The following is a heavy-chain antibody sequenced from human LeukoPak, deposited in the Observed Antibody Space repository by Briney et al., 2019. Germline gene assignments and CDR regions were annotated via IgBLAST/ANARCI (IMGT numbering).Heavy chain of an antibody. CDR2: INHIGSS. Sequence: SETLSLTCAVSGGSFSGYYWSWIRPPPGKGLEWIGEINHIGSSNYNPSLKSRVTISVDTSKNQFSLKLSSVTAADTAVYYCAATYYYDSSVYYPGEYFDYWGEGTLVTVSS. D-gene: IGHD3-22*01. CDR3: AATYYYDSSVYYPGEYFDY. CDR1: GGSFSGYY. J-gene: IGHJ4*02. V-gene: IGHV4-34*01.